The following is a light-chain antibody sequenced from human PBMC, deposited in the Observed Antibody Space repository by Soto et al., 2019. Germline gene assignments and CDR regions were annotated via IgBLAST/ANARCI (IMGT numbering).Light chain of an antibody. Sequence: QSALTQPPSASGSPGHSVTISCTGTSSDVGGYNYVSWYQQHPGKAPKFLIFEVSRRPSGVPDRFSGSKYGNTASLTVSGLQADDEADYYCSSYAGSNNPVLFGGGTKLTVL. CDR1: SSDVGGYNY. CDR2: EVS. V-gene: IGLV2-8*01. CDR3: SSYAGSNNPVL. J-gene: IGLJ2*01.